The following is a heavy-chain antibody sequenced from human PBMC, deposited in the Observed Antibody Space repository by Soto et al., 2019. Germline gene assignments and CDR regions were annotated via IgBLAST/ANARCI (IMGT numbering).Heavy chain of an antibody. CDR3: AAYDILTVSFPQYSFDY. V-gene: IGHV4-39*02. CDR2: IYYSGNT. CDR1: DDSITSGAYY. Sequence: PSETLSLTCTVSDDSITSGAYYWGWIRQPPGKGLEWIGSIYYSGNTYYNPSLQSRVAMSIDTSNNHFSLKLSSATAADTAVYYCAAYDILTVSFPQYSFDYWGQGALVTVSS. J-gene: IGHJ4*02. D-gene: IGHD3-9*01.